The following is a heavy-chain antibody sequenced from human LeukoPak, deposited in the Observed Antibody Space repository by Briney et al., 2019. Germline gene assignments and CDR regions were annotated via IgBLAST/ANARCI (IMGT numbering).Heavy chain of an antibody. V-gene: IGHV3-30-3*01. Sequence: GGSLRLSCAASGFTFSSYAMHWVRQAPGKGLEWVAVISYDGSNKYYADSVKGRFTISRDNSKNTLYLQMNSLRAEDTAVYYCARARRPNSLNSLIDYWGQGTLVTVSS. D-gene: IGHD4-23*01. CDR3: ARARRPNSLNSLIDY. CDR2: ISYDGSNK. J-gene: IGHJ4*02. CDR1: GFTFSSYA.